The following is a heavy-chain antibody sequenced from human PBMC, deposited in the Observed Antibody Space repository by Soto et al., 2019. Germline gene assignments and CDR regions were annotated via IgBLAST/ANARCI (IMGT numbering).Heavy chain of an antibody. Sequence: GGSLRLSCAASGFTFTTYWMTWVRQAPGKGLEWVANIRQDGGESYYADSVKGRFTISRDNAKNSLFLQMSSLRAEDAAIYYCARSLGYCSGGSCFPFDYWGQGTLVTVSS. J-gene: IGHJ4*02. CDR1: GFTFTTYW. CDR2: IRQDGGES. D-gene: IGHD2-15*01. CDR3: ARSLGYCSGGSCFPFDY. V-gene: IGHV3-7*01.